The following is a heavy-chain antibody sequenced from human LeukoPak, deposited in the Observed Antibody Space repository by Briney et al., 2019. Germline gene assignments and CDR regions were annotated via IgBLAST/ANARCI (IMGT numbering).Heavy chain of an antibody. CDR2: IYYSGST. Sequence: SETLSLTCTVSGGSISSGGYYWSWIRQHPGKGLEWIGYIYYSGSTYYNPSLKSRVTISVDTSKNQFSLKLSSVTAADTAVYYCVRATGPFGMNDYWGQGTLVTVSS. J-gene: IGHJ4*02. D-gene: IGHD3-16*01. CDR1: GGSISSGGYY. CDR3: VRATGPFGMNDY. V-gene: IGHV4-31*03.